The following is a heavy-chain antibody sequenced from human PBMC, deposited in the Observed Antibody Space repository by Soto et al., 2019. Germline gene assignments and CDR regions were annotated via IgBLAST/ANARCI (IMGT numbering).Heavy chain of an antibody. V-gene: IGHV3-23*01. D-gene: IGHD1-20*01. CDR2: ISANDVGT. Sequence: GGSLRLSCEASGFTLRNHAMTWVRQAPGKGLEWVSLISANDVGTYYAESVKTRFTISTDQSRNTVYLQMDSLRADDTAIYYCAKAKNDYNWDNRPPFDYWGQGTLVTVSS. CDR1: GFTLRNHA. CDR3: AKAKNDYNWDNRPPFDY. J-gene: IGHJ4*02.